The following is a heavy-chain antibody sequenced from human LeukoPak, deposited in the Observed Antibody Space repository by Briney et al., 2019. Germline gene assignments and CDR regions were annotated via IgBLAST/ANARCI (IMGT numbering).Heavy chain of an antibody. CDR2: IIPIFGTA. D-gene: IGHD1-26*01. CDR3: ATDVGATTSYYYYYGMDV. J-gene: IGHJ6*02. Sequence: SVKVSCKASGGTFSSYAISWVRQAPGQGLEWMGGIIPIFGTANYAQKFQGRVTITADESTSTAYMELSSLRSEDTAVYYCATDVGATTSYYYYYGMDVWGQGTTVTVSS. CDR1: GGTFSSYA. V-gene: IGHV1-69*13.